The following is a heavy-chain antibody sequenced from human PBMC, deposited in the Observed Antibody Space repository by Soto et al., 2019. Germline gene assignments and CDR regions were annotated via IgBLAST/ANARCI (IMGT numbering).Heavy chain of an antibody. CDR2: IYYSGST. D-gene: IGHD5-12*01. Sequence: QVQLQESGPGLVKPSQTLSLTCTVYGGSISSGDYYWSWIRKPPGKGLEWIGYIYYSGSTYYNPSLKSRVTISVDTSKNQFSLKLSSVTAADTAVYYCARYSGYEGFRFDPWGKGTLVTVSS. CDR1: GGSISSGDYY. J-gene: IGHJ5*02. V-gene: IGHV4-30-4*01. CDR3: ARYSGYEGFRFDP.